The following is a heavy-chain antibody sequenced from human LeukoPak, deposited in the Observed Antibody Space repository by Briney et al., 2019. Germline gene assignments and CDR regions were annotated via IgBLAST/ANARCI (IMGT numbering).Heavy chain of an antibody. CDR1: GFHFSNYG. D-gene: IGHD4-17*01. Sequence: GGSLRLPCAASGFHFSNYGMHWVRQAPGKGLVWVSHINHDASIRNYPDFVKGRFTISRDSATVYLQMHSLGAEDTAVYYCSRDGFSLGEAWGPGTLVIVSS. CDR3: SRDGFSLGEA. J-gene: IGHJ5*02. V-gene: IGHV3-74*01. CDR2: INHDASIR.